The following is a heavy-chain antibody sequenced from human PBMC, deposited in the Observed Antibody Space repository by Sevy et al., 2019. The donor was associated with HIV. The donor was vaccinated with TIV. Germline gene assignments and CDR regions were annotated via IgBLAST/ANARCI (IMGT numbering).Heavy chain of an antibody. CDR1: GFTFSSYA. Sequence: GGSLRLSCAASGFTFSSYAMSWVRQAPGKGLEWVSAISGSGGSTYYADAGKGRFTISRDNSKNTLYRQMNSLRAEDTAVYYCAKYGRTAFRYYYYYYMDVWGKGTTVTVSS. CDR3: AKYGRTAFRYYYYYYMDV. V-gene: IGHV3-23*01. CDR2: ISGSGGST. J-gene: IGHJ6*03. D-gene: IGHD3-10*01.